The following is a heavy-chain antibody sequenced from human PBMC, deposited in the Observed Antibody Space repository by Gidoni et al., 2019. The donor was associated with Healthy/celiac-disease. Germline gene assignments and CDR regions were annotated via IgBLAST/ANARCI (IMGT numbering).Heavy chain of an antibody. CDR2: IWYDGRNK. J-gene: IGHJ4*02. Sequence: QVQLVESGGGVVQPGRSLRLSCAASGFTFSSDGMHWVRQAPGKGLEWVAVIWYDGRNKYYADSVKGRFTISRDNSKNTLYLQMNSLRAEDTAVYDCARDPRRYYDSSGYFDYWGQGTLVTVSS. V-gene: IGHV3-33*01. D-gene: IGHD3-22*01. CDR3: ARDPRRYYDSSGYFDY. CDR1: GFTFSSDG.